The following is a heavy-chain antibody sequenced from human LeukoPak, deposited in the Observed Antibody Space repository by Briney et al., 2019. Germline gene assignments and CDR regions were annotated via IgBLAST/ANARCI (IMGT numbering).Heavy chain of an antibody. CDR2: IKTDESEI. CDR3: VRGMDV. Sequence: GGSLRLSCAASGFTLSNYWMTWVRQAPGKGLEWVANIKTDESEIYYVDSVKGRFTISRDNAENSLYLQMNSLRVEDTAVYYCVRGMDVWGQGTTVTVSS. J-gene: IGHJ6*02. CDR1: GFTLSNYW. V-gene: IGHV3-7*01.